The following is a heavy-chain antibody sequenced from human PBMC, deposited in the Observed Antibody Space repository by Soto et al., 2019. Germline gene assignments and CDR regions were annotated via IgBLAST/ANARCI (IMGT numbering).Heavy chain of an antibody. D-gene: IGHD3-22*01. V-gene: IGHV3-30-3*01. CDR1: GFTFSSYA. CDR3: AREEFEDGRGHFDY. J-gene: IGHJ4*02. Sequence: PGGSLRLSCAASGFTFSSYAMHWVRQAPGKGLEWVAVISYDGSNKYYADSVKGRFTISRDNSKSTLYLQMNSLRTEDTAVYYCAREEFEDGRGHFDYWGQGTLVTVSS. CDR2: ISYDGSNK.